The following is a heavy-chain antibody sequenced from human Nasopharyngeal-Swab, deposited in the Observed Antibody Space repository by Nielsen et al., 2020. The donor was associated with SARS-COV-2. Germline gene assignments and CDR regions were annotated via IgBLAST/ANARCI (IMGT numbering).Heavy chain of an antibody. Sequence: GESLKISCAASGFTFSSYWMHWVRQAPGKGLVWVSRINSDGSSTSYADSVKGRFTISRDNAKNTLYLQMNSLTTDDTALYYCAKGGYDTSGFSGTIPDHWGQGTLVTVSS. V-gene: IGHV3-74*01. J-gene: IGHJ4*02. CDR2: INSDGSST. CDR1: GFTFSSYW. CDR3: AKGGYDTSGFSGTIPDH. D-gene: IGHD3-22*01.